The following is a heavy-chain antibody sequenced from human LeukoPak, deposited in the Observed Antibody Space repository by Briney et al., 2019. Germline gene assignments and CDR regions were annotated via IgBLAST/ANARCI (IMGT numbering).Heavy chain of an antibody. J-gene: IGHJ4*02. V-gene: IGHV4-39*01. CDR1: GGSFNDGTYY. CDR2: IFYGGTTGTN. CDR3: ARRRDVRFGGSPTYFFDS. D-gene: IGHD3-10*01. Sequence: PSETLSLTCTVSGGSFNDGTYYWAWIRQSPGKTLEWIGNIFYGGTTGTNYYNPSLRSRLTLSLETSKNQFSLELSSVTAADSAMYYCARRRDVRFGGSPTYFFDSWGQGSLVTVSS.